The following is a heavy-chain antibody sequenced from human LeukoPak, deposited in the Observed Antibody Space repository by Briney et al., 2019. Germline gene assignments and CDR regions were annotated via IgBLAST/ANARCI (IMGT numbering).Heavy chain of an antibody. V-gene: IGHV1-18*01. J-gene: IGHJ6*02. CDR3: ARDLPGSSWPRTYYYYGMDV. Sequence: ASVKVSCKASGYTFTSYGISWVRQAPGQGLEWMGWISAYNGNTNYAQKLQGRVTMTTDTSTSTAYMELRSLRSDDTAVYYCARDLPGSSWPRTYYYYGMDVWGQGTTVTVSS. CDR1: GYTFTSYG. D-gene: IGHD6-13*01. CDR2: ISAYNGNT.